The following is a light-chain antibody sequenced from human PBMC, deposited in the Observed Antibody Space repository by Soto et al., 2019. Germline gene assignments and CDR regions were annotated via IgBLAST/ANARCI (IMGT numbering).Light chain of an antibody. Sequence: QWALTQPPSASVSPGQSVTISCTVTSSDVCGYNYVSWYHQHPGKAPKLMIYEVSKRPSVFPDRISGSKSGNTASLTVSGHQAEDEADYYCSSYAGSNNYVFGTGTKVTVL. J-gene: IGLJ1*01. CDR3: SSYAGSNNYV. CDR2: EVS. CDR1: SSDVCGYNY. V-gene: IGLV2-8*01.